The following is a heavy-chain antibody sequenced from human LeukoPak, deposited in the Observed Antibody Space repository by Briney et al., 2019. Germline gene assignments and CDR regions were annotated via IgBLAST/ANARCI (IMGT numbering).Heavy chain of an antibody. V-gene: IGHV4-39*01. CDR1: GGSISSSTYY. D-gene: IGHD4-17*01. CDR3: VLDYGDYAFDY. J-gene: IGHJ4*02. Sequence: SATLSLTCTVSGGSISSSTYYWGWIRQSPGKGLEWIGNIYYSGNTYYNPSLKSRVTISVDTSKNQFSLKLSSVTAADTAVYYCVLDYGDYAFDYWGQGTLVTVSS. CDR2: IYYSGNT.